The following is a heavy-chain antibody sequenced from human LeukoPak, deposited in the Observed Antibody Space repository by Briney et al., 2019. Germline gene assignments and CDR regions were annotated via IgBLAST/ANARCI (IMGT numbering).Heavy chain of an antibody. J-gene: IGHJ4*02. Sequence: PGGSLRLSCAASGFTVSRNYMSWVRQAPGKGLEWVSSISSSSSYIYYADSVKGRFTISRDNAKNSLYLQMNSLRAEDTAVYYCARGDDILTGPDYWGQGTLVTVSS. CDR3: ARGDDILTGPDY. V-gene: IGHV3-21*01. CDR1: GFTVSRNY. CDR2: ISSSSSYI. D-gene: IGHD3-9*01.